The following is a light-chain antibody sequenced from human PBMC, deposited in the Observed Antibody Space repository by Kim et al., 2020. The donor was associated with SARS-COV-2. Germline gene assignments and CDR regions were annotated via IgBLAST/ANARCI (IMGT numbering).Light chain of an antibody. CDR3: YSAADNNSWL. CDR1: VLAKKY. J-gene: IGLJ3*02. V-gene: IGLV3-27*01. CDR2: KDS. Sequence: VSPGQTARITCARDVLAKKYARWFQQKPGQAPVLVIYKDSERPSGIPERFSGSSSGTTVTLTISGAQVEDEADYYCYSAADNNSWLFGGGTQLTVL.